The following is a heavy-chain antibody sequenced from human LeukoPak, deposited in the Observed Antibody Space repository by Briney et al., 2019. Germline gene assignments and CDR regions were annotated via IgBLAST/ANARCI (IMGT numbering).Heavy chain of an antibody. D-gene: IGHD5-24*01. CDR3: ARHSARGYNYIDF. Sequence: SETLSLTCAVSGGSVKTYYWSWIRQSPERGLQGIGFIHATGSTNTFPSLKSRVTISLDTSTNQFSLRLKSVTAADTAVYYCARHSARGYNYIDFWGRGTLVTVSS. J-gene: IGHJ4*02. CDR1: GGSVKTYY. CDR2: IHATGST. V-gene: IGHV4-4*08.